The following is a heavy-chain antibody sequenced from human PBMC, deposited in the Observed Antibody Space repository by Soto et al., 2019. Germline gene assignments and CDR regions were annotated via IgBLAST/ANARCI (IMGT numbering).Heavy chain of an antibody. CDR1: GGSLGTYY. CDR3: ARGSYVDTDYYGMDV. V-gene: IGHV4-59*01. D-gene: IGHD5-18*01. J-gene: IGHJ6*02. Sequence: PSETLSLTCTVSGGSLGTYYWTWIRQPPGKGLEWIGYTYSSGSTNYNPSLKSRVTISVDTSKNQFSLTLSSVTAADTAAYYCARGSYVDTDYYGMDVWGQGTTVTVS. CDR2: TYSSGST.